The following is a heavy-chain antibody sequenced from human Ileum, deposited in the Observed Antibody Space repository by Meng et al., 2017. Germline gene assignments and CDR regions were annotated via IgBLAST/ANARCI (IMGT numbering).Heavy chain of an antibody. CDR3: ARSERSVYWYFDL. D-gene: IGHD1-26*01. Sequence: CGAGLCGRSCSLCLPSVHYGWSFSAYYRTWFRPPPGKGLDWIEKIHHIATTCYSPSFMGPVRVSVSTFKNQVSLKLSSVTAADPAVYYCARSERSVYWYFDLWGRGTLVTVSS. V-gene: IGHV4-34*01. CDR2: IHHIATT. CDR1: GWSFSAYY. J-gene: IGHJ2*01.